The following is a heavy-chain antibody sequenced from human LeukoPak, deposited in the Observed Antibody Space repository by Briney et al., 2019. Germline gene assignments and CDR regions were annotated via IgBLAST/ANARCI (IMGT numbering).Heavy chain of an antibody. Sequence: ASVKVSCKASGYTFTSYYMHWVRQAPGQGLEWMGIINPSGGSTSYAQKFQGRVTMTRDMSTSTVYMELSSLRSEDTAVYYCARGWERLPDYCYYMDVWGKGTTVTVSS. CDR2: INPSGGST. J-gene: IGHJ6*03. V-gene: IGHV1-46*01. CDR1: GYTFTSYY. D-gene: IGHD6-25*01. CDR3: ARGWERLPDYCYYMDV.